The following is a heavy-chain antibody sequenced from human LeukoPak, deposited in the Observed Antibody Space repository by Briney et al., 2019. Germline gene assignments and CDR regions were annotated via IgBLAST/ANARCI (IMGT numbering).Heavy chain of an antibody. D-gene: IGHD5-24*01. CDR2: IYSTGST. Sequence: PSDTLSLTCIVSGGSIRGSDFYWGWIRQPPGKGLEWIGTIYSTGSTYYNASLKSRVTISVDTSKNQFSLRLTSVTAADTAVYYCATWLQMHFWGQGTLVTVSS. CDR1: GGSIRGSDFY. V-gene: IGHV4-39*07. CDR3: ATWLQMHF. J-gene: IGHJ4*02.